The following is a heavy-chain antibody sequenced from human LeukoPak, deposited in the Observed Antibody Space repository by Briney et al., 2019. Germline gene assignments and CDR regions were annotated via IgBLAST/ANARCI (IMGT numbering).Heavy chain of an antibody. CDR2: IKQDGSQK. Sequence: GGSLRLSCAASGFTFSSFWMSWVRQAPGKGLEWVANIKQDGSQKYYVDSVKGRFTSSRDNAKNSLFLQINDLRAEDTAVYYCARDDYDILSGYYKGSDYWGQGTLVTVSS. CDR1: GFTFSSFW. J-gene: IGHJ4*02. V-gene: IGHV3-7*04. D-gene: IGHD3-9*01. CDR3: ARDDYDILSGYYKGSDY.